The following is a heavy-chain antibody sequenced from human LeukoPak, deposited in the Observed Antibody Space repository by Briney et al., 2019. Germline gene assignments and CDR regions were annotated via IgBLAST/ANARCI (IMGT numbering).Heavy chain of an antibody. J-gene: IGHJ4*02. CDR3: AKGTYGSGTYGADDY. Sequence: GGSLRLSCAASGFTFNNYIMNWVRQAPGKGLEWVSTISGVGGRTYYADSVKGRFTISRDNSKNTLYLQMNSLRAEDTAVYYCAKGTYGSGTYGADDYWGQGTLVTVSS. V-gene: IGHV3-23*01. CDR1: GFTFNNYI. CDR2: ISGVGGRT. D-gene: IGHD3-10*01.